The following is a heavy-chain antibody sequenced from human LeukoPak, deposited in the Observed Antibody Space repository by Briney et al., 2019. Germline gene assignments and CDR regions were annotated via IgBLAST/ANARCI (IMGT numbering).Heavy chain of an antibody. J-gene: IGHJ4*02. V-gene: IGHV3-23*01. CDR3: AKGPTYYYDSRGYFDY. CDR1: GFTFSSYA. D-gene: IGHD3-22*01. Sequence: GGSLRLSCAASGFTFSSYAMSWVRQAPGKGLEWVSAISGSGGSTYYADSVKGRFTISRDNSKNTLYLQMNSLRAEDTAVYYCAKGPTYYYDSRGYFDYWGQGTLVTVSS. CDR2: ISGSGGST.